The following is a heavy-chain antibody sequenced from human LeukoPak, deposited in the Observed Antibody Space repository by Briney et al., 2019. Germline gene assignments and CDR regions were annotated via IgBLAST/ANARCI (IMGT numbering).Heavy chain of an antibody. J-gene: IGHJ4*02. CDR2: IFPSGGEI. CDR1: GFTFSTFA. V-gene: IGHV3-23*01. Sequence: GGSLRLSCADSGFTFSTFAMICVRQPPGKGLEWVSSIFPSGGEIHYADSVRGRFTISRDNSKSTLSLQMNSLRAEDTAIYYCATYRQVLLPFESWGQGTLVTVSS. CDR3: ATYRQVLLPFES. D-gene: IGHD2-8*02.